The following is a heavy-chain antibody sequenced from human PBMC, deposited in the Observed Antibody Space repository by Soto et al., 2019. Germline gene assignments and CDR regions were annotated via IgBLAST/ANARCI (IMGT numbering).Heavy chain of an antibody. CDR2: IVQDGTDR. CDR1: GFSISRYW. Sequence: GGSLRLSCEAGSGFSISRYWMAWGRQAPGKGLEWVANIVQDGTDRYYLDSVTGRFTISRDNARNSMYLQMNSLRIEDTAVYYCARALADGMDVWGQGTTVTVSS. D-gene: IGHD3-3*02. CDR3: ARALADGMDV. J-gene: IGHJ6*02. V-gene: IGHV3-7*03.